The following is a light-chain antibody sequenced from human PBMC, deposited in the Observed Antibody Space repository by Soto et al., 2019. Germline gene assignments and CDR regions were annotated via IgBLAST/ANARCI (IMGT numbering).Light chain of an antibody. Sequence: IQMTQSPSTLSASVGDRVTITCRSSQIIYNWLAWYQQKPGKAPKLLISGASTLEGGVPSRFSGSGSGTEFTLTISNLQPDDFATYYCQHYNSHCLWMFGQVTKVDIK. V-gene: IGKV1-5*01. CDR3: QHYNSHCLWM. CDR2: GAS. CDR1: QIIYNW. J-gene: IGKJ1*01.